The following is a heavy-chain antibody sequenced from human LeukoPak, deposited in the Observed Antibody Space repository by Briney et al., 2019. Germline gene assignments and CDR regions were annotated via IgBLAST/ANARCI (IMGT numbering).Heavy chain of an antibody. CDR1: GFTFSSYA. Sequence: PGGSLRLSCAASGFTFSSYAMSWVRQAPGKGMEWVSAISGSGGSTYYADSVKGRFTISRDNSKNTLYLQMNSLRAEDTAVYYCAKGQTYYYGSGSYGFSEHWFDPWGQGTLVTVSS. D-gene: IGHD3-10*01. V-gene: IGHV3-23*01. J-gene: IGHJ5*02. CDR2: ISGSGGST. CDR3: AKGQTYYYGSGSYGFSEHWFDP.